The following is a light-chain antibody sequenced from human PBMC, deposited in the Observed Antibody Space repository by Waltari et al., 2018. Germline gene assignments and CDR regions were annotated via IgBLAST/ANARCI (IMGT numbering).Light chain of an antibody. CDR3: QHYVRLPVT. CDR2: GAS. Sequence: EVVLTQSPGTLSLSPGERATLSCRAREGIGRALAWYQQKPGQAPRLLLYGASPRATGIPDRFSGSGSGTDFSLTISSLEPEDFEVYYCQHYVRLPVTFGQGTRVEI. V-gene: IGKV3-20*01. CDR1: EGIGRAL. J-gene: IGKJ1*01.